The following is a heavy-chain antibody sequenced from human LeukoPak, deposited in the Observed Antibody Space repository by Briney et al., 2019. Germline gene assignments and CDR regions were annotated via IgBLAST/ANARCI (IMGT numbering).Heavy chain of an antibody. CDR1: GFIFGDFA. V-gene: IGHV3-20*04. CDR3: ARHLRPQLVGATTEAPFGY. D-gene: IGHD1-26*01. J-gene: IGHJ4*02. Sequence: PGGSLRLSCAASGFIFGDFAMSWVRQAPGKGLEWVSDTNWNGGRTSYADSVKGRFIISRDNTKKSLYLHMKSLRAGDTALYYCARHLRPQLVGATTEAPFGYWGQGTLVIVSS. CDR2: TNWNGGRT.